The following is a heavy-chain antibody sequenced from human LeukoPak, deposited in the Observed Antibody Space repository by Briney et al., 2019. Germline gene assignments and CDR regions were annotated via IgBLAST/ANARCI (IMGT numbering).Heavy chain of an antibody. CDR3: ARNINSYYDSSGHGDGFDY. J-gene: IGHJ4*02. CDR2: TNPSGGST. V-gene: IGHV1-46*01. Sequence: ASAKVSSKASGYTFTSYYMHWVRQTPGQGHELIGITNPSGGSTSYAQKFQGRVTMTRDMSTSTVYMELSSLRSEDTAVYYCARNINSYYDSSGHGDGFDYWGQGTLVTVSS. D-gene: IGHD3-22*01. CDR1: GYTFTSYY.